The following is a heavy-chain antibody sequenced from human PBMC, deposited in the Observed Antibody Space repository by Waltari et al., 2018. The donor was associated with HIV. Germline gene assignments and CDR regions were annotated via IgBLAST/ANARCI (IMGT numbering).Heavy chain of an antibody. CDR3: ARDPSYDILTGYRTPAFDY. CDR2: ISAYNGNT. V-gene: IGHV1-18*01. J-gene: IGHJ4*02. D-gene: IGHD3-9*01. Sequence: QVQLVQSGAEVKKPGASVKVSCKASGYTFTSYGISWVRQAPGQGLEWMGWISAYNGNTNYAQKLQGRVTMTTDTSTSTAYMELRSLRSDDTAVYYCARDPSYDILTGYRTPAFDYWGQGTLVTVSS. CDR1: GYTFTSYG.